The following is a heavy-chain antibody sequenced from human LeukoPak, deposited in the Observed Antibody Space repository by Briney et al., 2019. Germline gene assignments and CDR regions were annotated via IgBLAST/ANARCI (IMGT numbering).Heavy chain of an antibody. D-gene: IGHD3-16*01. CDR2: IYSGGST. V-gene: IGHV3-23*03. J-gene: IGHJ4*02. CDR1: GFTFSTYG. CDR3: AKVFAKLGGDY. Sequence: PGGTLRLSCAASGFTFSTYGMSWVRQAPGKGLEWVSVIYSGGSTYYADSVKGRFTISRDNSKNTLYLQMNSLRAEDTAVYYCAKVFAKLGGDYWGQGTLVTVSS.